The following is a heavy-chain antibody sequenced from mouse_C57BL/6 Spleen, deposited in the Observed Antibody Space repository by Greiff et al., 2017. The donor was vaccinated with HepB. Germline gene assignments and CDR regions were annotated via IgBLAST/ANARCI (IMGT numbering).Heavy chain of an antibody. Sequence: VQLQQPGTELVKPGASVKLSCKASGYTFTSYWMHWVKQRPGQGLEWIGNINPSNGGTNYNEKFKSKATLTVDKSSNTAYMQLSSLTSEDSAVYYSARGIYYDYDEGYYAMDYWGQGTSVTVSS. V-gene: IGHV1-53*01. CDR2: INPSNGGT. J-gene: IGHJ4*01. D-gene: IGHD2-4*01. CDR3: ARGIYYDYDEGYYAMDY. CDR1: GYTFTSYW.